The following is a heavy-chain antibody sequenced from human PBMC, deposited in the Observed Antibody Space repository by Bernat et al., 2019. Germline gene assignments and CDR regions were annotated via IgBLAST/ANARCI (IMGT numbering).Heavy chain of an antibody. Sequence: EVQLVDSGGGLVKPGGFLRLSCAASGFTFSDAWMNWVRQDPGKGLGWVGRIKRNIDGGTTDYAATVKGRVTNSRDDAKNPLYLEMNSLDVEDKAVYYCTKDYWNYLDYWGQGTLVTVSS. J-gene: IGHJ4*02. D-gene: IGHD1-1*01. CDR2: IKRNIDGGTT. CDR3: TKDYWNYLDY. V-gene: IGHV3-15*07. CDR1: GFTFSDAW.